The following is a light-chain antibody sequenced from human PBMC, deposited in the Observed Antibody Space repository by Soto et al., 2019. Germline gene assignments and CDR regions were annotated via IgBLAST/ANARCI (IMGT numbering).Light chain of an antibody. Sequence: IEVLLARFSLSAYVSHRVRITCRASQTISSWLAWYQQKPGKAPKLMIYDASSLESGVPSRFSGSGSGTEFTLTISCLQPDDFATYYCQQYNSYSCTFGQGTKVEIK. CDR2: DAS. J-gene: IGKJ1*01. CDR3: QQYNSYSCT. V-gene: IGKV1-5*01. CDR1: QTISSW.